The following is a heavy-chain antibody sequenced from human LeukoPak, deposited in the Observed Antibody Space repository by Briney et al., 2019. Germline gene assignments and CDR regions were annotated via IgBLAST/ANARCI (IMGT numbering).Heavy chain of an antibody. Sequence: GGSLRLSCAASGFTVSSNYMSWVRQAPGKGLEWVSVIYSGGSTYYADSVKGRFTISRDNSKNTLYLQMNSLRAEDTAVYYCARGVDWYSSSWYYFDYWGQGTLVTVSS. CDR2: IYSGGST. J-gene: IGHJ4*02. CDR1: GFTVSSNY. D-gene: IGHD6-13*01. CDR3: ARGVDWYSSSWYYFDY. V-gene: IGHV3-66*01.